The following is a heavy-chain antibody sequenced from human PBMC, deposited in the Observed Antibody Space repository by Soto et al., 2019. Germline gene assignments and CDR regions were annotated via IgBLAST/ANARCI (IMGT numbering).Heavy chain of an antibody. Sequence: GGSLRLSCAASGFTFRNYAMHWVRQAPGKGLEWVATISYDGDNKYYTDSVKGPFTISRDNSKNTLYLQMNSLSPEDTAVYYCARPWGQLSTYYYGMDTWGQGTTVTVSS. CDR1: GFTFRNYA. J-gene: IGHJ6*02. CDR2: ISYDGDNK. V-gene: IGHV3-30-3*01. D-gene: IGHD3-16*01. CDR3: ARPWGQLSTYYYGMDT.